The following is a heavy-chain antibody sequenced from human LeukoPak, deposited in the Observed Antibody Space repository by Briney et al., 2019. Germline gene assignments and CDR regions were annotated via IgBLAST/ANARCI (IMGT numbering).Heavy chain of an antibody. D-gene: IGHD3-10*01. Sequence: PSETLSLTCAVSGGSISSSNWWSWVRQPPGKGLDWIGGICHSGSTNYNPSLKTRVTISMDKSKNQLSLKLTSVTAADTAVYYCATPKGYYYGSGPGYFDYLGQGTLVTVSS. CDR2: ICHSGST. CDR3: ATPKGYYYGSGPGYFDY. J-gene: IGHJ4*02. CDR1: GGSISSSNW. V-gene: IGHV4-4*02.